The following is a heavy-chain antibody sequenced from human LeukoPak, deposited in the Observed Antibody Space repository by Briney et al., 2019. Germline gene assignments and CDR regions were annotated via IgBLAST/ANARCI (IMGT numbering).Heavy chain of an antibody. CDR3: AKSPSGRSRISRFDY. CDR1: GFTVSSHY. D-gene: IGHD1-26*01. V-gene: IGHV3-30*18. CDR2: ISYDGSNK. Sequence: PGGSLRLSCAASGFTVSSHYMIWVRQAPGKGLEWVAVISYDGSNKYYADSVNGRFTISRDNSKNTLSLQMNSLRAEDTAVYYCAKSPSGRSRISRFDYWGQGILVTVSS. J-gene: IGHJ4*02.